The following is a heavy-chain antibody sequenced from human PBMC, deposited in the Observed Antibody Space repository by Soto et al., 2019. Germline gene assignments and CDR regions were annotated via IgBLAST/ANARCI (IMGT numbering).Heavy chain of an antibody. CDR3: AREGGVGIDY. D-gene: IGHD1-26*01. V-gene: IGHV4-59*01. J-gene: IGHJ4*02. CDR1: GISIFIYY. Sequence: SDTLSLTCPVSGISIFIYYFSLIRQPPGKGLEWIGYIYYSGSTNHNPSLKSLVTISVDTSKNQFSLKLISVTAADTAVYYCAREGGVGIDYWGQGTLVT. CDR2: IYYSGST.